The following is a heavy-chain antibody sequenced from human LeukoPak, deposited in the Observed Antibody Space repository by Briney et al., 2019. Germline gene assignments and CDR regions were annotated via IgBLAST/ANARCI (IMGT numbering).Heavy chain of an antibody. J-gene: IGHJ4*02. D-gene: IGHD3-10*01. Sequence: PSETLSLTRTVSGGSISSSSYYWGWICQPPGKGLEWIGSIYYSGSTYYNPSLKSRVTISVDTSKNQFSLKLSSVTAADTAVYYCARSPNYYGSGSYYTRFVLDYWGQGTLVTVSS. CDR2: IYYSGST. V-gene: IGHV4-39*01. CDR1: GGSISSSSYY. CDR3: ARSPNYYGSGSYYTRFVLDY.